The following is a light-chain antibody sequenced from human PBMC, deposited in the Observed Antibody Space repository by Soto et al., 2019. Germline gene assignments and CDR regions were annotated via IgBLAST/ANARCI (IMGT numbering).Light chain of an antibody. J-gene: IGLJ2*01. CDR3: AAWDDSLTVV. Sequence: QAVVTQPPSASGTPGQRVTISCSGSSSNIESNTVNWYRQLPGAAPKLLIHSNNQRPSGVPDRFSGSKSGTSASLAISGLQSEDEADYYCAAWDDSLTVVFGGGTKLTVL. CDR1: SSNIESNT. CDR2: SNN. V-gene: IGLV1-44*01.